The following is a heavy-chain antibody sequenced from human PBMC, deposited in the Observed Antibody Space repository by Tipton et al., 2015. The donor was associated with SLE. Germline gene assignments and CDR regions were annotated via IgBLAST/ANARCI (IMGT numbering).Heavy chain of an antibody. Sequence: QLVQSGAEVKKPGSSVKVSCKPSGGTFSNYATSWVRQAPGQGLEWMGGIIPIFGTSDYAQNFQGRVTITTDESTSAAYMELSSLRSEDTAVYYCATRLLEHFWTIAWYSDYWGQGTLVTVSA. J-gene: IGHJ4*02. D-gene: IGHD3-3*02. CDR1: GGTFSNYA. CDR2: IIPIFGTS. V-gene: IGHV1-69*05. CDR3: ATRLLEHFWTIAWYSDY.